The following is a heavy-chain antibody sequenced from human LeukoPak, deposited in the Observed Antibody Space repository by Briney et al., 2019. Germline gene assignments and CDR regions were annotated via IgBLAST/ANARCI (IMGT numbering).Heavy chain of an antibody. V-gene: IGHV3-23*01. CDR1: GFTFSSYA. CDR2: ISGSGDIT. Sequence: PGGSLRLSCAASGFTFSSYAMNWVRQSPGKGLEWVSSISGSGDITYYADSVKGRFTISRDNSKNTLYLQMNSLSPEDTAIYYCAKRCCSGASCSLFDYWGQGTLLTVSS. J-gene: IGHJ4*02. CDR3: AKRCCSGASCSLFDY. D-gene: IGHD2-15*01.